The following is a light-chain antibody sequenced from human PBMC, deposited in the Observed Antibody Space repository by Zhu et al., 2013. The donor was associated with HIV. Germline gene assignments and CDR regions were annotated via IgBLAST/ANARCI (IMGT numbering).Light chain of an antibody. Sequence: SYDLIQPPSVSVSPGQTASITCSGDKLGGRYICWYQQKPGQSPVLVIYEDNKRPSGILERFSGYTSGNTATLTIRGTQSMDEAAYFCQAWDSSAVVFGGGTKLTVL. V-gene: IGLV3-1*01. CDR1: KLGGRY. CDR3: QAWDSSAVV. J-gene: IGLJ2*01. CDR2: EDN.